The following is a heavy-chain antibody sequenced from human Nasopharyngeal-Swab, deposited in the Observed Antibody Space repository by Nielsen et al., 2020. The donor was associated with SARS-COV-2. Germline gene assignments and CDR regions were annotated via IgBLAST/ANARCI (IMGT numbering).Heavy chain of an antibody. CDR1: GFTVSSNY. J-gene: IGHJ6*03. CDR2: LYSGGNT. Sequence: GGSLRLSCAASGFTVSSNYMNWVRQPPGKGPEWISVLYSGGNTYYAGSVKGRFTISRDNSKSTLYLQMNNLRAEDTAVYYCARSRNYYYYMDVWGKGTTVTVSS. V-gene: IGHV3-66*01. CDR3: ARSRNYYYYMDV.